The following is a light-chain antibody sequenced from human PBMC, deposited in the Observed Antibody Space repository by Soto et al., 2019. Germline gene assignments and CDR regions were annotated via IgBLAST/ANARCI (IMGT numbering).Light chain of an antibody. Sequence: DIQMTQSPSSLSASVGDRVTITCRASQSISSYLNWYQQKPGKAPKLLIYAASSLQSGVPSRFSGSGSGTDFTLTISRLQPEDFATYYCQQSYSSWTFGHGTKVEIK. J-gene: IGKJ1*01. CDR2: AAS. CDR1: QSISSY. V-gene: IGKV1-39*01. CDR3: QQSYSSWT.